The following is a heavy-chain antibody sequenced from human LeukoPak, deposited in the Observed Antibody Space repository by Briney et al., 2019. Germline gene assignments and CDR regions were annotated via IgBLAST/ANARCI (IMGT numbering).Heavy chain of an antibody. D-gene: IGHD5/OR15-5a*01. Sequence: SETLSLTCTVSGGSISSYYWSWIRQPPGKGLEWIGYIYYSRSTNYNPSLKSRVTISVDTSKNQFSLKLSSVTTADTAVYYCARAPLHGPSVFGMDVWGQGTTVTVSS. CDR3: ARAPLHGPSVFGMDV. V-gene: IGHV4-59*01. CDR1: GGSISSYY. J-gene: IGHJ6*02. CDR2: IYYSRST.